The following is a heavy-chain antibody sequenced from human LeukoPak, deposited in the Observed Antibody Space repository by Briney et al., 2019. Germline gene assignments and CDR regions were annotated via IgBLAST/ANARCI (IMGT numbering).Heavy chain of an antibody. D-gene: IGHD3-22*01. CDR2: IIPIFGTA. V-gene: IGHV1-69*13. CDR3: ARGYYDSSGYYYYYYMDV. J-gene: IGHJ6*03. Sequence: ASVKVSCKASGGTFSSYAISWVRQAPGQGLEWMGGIIPIFGTANYAQKFQGRVTITADESTSTAYMELSSLRSEDTAVYYCARGYYDSSGYYYYYYMDVWGKGTTVTVSS. CDR1: GGTFSSYA.